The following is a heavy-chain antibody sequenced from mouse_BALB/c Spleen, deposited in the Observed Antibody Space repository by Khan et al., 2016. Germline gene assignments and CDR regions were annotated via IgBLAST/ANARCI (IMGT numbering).Heavy chain of an antibody. D-gene: IGHD1-1*01. J-gene: IGHJ2*01. CDR3: ASPHYYGSDY. Sequence: VQLQASGPDLVKPSQSLSLTCTVTGYSITSGYRWHWIRQFPGNKLEWMGYIHYNGSTHYNPSLKSRISITRDTSKNQFFLQVNSVMTEDTATYYVASPHYYGSDYWGQGTTLTVSS. V-gene: IGHV3-1*02. CDR1: GYSITSGYR. CDR2: IHYNGST.